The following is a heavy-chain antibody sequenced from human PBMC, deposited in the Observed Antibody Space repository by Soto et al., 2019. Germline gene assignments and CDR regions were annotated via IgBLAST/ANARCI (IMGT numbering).Heavy chain of an antibody. CDR1: GFTVSSNY. V-gene: IGHV3-66*01. CDR2: IYSGGST. Sequence: EVQLVESGGGLVQPGGSLRLSCAASGFTVSSNYMSWVRQAPGKGLEWVSVIYSGGSTYFADSVKDRFSISRDNSKNTLHLQMNSLRSEDTAVYYCAREGRPWGQGTLVTVSS. CDR3: AREGRP. J-gene: IGHJ5*02. D-gene: IGHD2-15*01.